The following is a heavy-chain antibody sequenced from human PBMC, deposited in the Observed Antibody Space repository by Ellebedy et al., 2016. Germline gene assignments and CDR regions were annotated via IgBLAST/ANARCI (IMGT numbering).Heavy chain of an antibody. J-gene: IGHJ3*02. CDR2: ISGSGGST. Sequence: GESLKISCAASGFTFSSYAMSWVRQAPGKGLEWVSAISGSGGSTYYADSVKGRFTISRDNSKNTLYLQMNSLRAEDTAVYYCASIVGATFAFDIWGQGTMVTVSS. V-gene: IGHV3-23*01. CDR1: GFTFSSYA. D-gene: IGHD1-26*01. CDR3: ASIVGATFAFDI.